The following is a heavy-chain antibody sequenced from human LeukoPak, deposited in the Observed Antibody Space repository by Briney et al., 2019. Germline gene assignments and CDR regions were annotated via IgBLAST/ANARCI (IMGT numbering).Heavy chain of an antibody. CDR2: ISGSGGST. Sequence: GGSLRLSCAASGFTFSSYAMSWVRQAPGKGLEWVPAISGSGGSTHYADSVKGRFTISRDNSKNTLYLQMNSLRAEDTAVYYCAKDFALWNYRGFDFWGQGTLVTVSS. J-gene: IGHJ4*02. CDR1: GFTFSSYA. D-gene: IGHD1-7*01. CDR3: AKDFALWNYRGFDF. V-gene: IGHV3-23*01.